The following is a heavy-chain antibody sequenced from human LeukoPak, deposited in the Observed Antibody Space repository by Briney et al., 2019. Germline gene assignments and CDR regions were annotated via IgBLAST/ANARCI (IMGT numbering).Heavy chain of an antibody. Sequence: ASVKVSCKASGYTFTGYYMHWVRQAPGQGLEWMGWIKPNSGGTNDAQKVQGTVSMTRDTTISTAYMELSKLRTDDTAVYYGARGPPKYSGYDSNWFDPWGQGTLVTVSS. CDR3: ARGPPKYSGYDSNWFDP. V-gene: IGHV1-2*02. CDR1: GYTFTGYY. CDR2: IKPNSGGT. J-gene: IGHJ5*02. D-gene: IGHD5-12*01.